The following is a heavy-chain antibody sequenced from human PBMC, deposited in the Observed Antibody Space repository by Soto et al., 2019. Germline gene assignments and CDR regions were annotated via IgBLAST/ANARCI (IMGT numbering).Heavy chain of an antibody. CDR1: GGSISSGDSY. CDR2: IYSSGST. J-gene: IGHJ4*02. CDR3: ARSPKLGYCSSPICYAVAWLDY. D-gene: IGHD2-2*03. V-gene: IGHV4-31*03. Sequence: SETLSLTCTVSGGSISSGDSYWSWIRQHPGKGLEWIGYIYSSGSTYYNPSLKSRVTISVDTSDNQFSLKLSSVTAADTAVYYCARSPKLGYCSSPICYAVAWLDYWGQGTLVTVSS.